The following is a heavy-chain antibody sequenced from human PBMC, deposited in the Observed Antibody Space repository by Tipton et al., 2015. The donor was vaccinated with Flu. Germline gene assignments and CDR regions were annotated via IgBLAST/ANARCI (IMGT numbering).Heavy chain of an antibody. CDR3: ARDDCSSTSCYVSPNYYYGMDV. J-gene: IGHJ6*02. Sequence: LRLSCTVSGGSISSNSYYWGWIRQPPGKGLEWIGSIYYSGSTYYSPSLKSRVTISVDTSKNQFSLKLSSVTAADTAVYYCARDDCSSTSCYVSPNYYYGMDVWGQGTTVTVSS. CDR1: GGSISSNSYY. D-gene: IGHD2-2*01. V-gene: IGHV4-39*07. CDR2: IYYSGST.